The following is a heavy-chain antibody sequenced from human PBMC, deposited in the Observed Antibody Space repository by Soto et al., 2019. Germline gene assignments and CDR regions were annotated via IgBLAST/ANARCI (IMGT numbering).Heavy chain of an antibody. CDR3: ARGRIQLWYLDY. CDR1: GGSFSGYY. CDR2: INHSGST. D-gene: IGHD5-18*01. J-gene: IGHJ4*02. Sequence: SETLSLTCAVYGGSFSGYYWSWIRRPPGKGLEWIGEINHSGSTNYNPSLKSRVTISVDTSKNQFSLKLSSVTAADTAVYYCARGRIQLWYLDYWGQGTLVTVSS. V-gene: IGHV4-34*01.